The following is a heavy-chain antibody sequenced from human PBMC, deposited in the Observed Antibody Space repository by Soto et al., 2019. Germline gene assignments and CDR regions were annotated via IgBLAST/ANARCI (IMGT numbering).Heavy chain of an antibody. D-gene: IGHD3-16*01. Sequence: SETLSLTCAVSGGSISSYYWSWIRQPPGKGLEWIGYIYYSGSTNYNPSLKSRVTISVDTSKNQFSLKLSSVTAADTAVYYCARRYGWAFDIWGQGTMVTVSS. CDR2: IYYSGST. J-gene: IGHJ3*02. CDR1: GGSISSYY. V-gene: IGHV4-59*08. CDR3: ARRYGWAFDI.